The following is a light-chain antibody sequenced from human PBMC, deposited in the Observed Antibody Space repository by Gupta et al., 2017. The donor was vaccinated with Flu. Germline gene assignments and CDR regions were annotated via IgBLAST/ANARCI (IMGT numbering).Light chain of an antibody. CDR1: QSISTW. CDR2: KAS. CDR3: QQYNSFPMYT. V-gene: IGKV1-5*03. Sequence: DIQMTQSPSTLTASVGDRVTITCRASQSISTWLAWYQQTPGKAPRLLIYKASNLQNGVPSRFSGSGSGTEFTLTISSLQPEDFATYYCQQYNSFPMYTFGQGTKLEIK. J-gene: IGKJ2*01.